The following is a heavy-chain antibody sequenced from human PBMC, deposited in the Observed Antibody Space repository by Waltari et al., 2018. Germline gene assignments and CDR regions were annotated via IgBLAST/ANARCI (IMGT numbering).Heavy chain of an antibody. CDR2: IWYDGSNK. J-gene: IGHJ3*02. CDR1: GFTFSGYG. V-gene: IGHV3-33*01. CDR3: ARDGSSAGDAFDI. Sequence: QVQLVESGGGVVQPGRSLRLSCAASGFTFSGYGLHWARQAPGKGLEWVAVIWYDGSNKYYADSVKGRFTISRDNSKNTLYLQMNSLRAEDTAVYYCARDGSSAGDAFDIWGQGTMVTVSS. D-gene: IGHD6-6*01.